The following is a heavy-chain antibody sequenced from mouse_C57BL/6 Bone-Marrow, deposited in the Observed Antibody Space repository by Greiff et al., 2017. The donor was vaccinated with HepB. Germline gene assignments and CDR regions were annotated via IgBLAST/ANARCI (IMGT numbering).Heavy chain of an antibody. Sequence: EVKLMESEGGLVQPGSSMKLSCTASGFTFSDYYMAWVRQVPEKGLEWVANINYDGSSTYYLDSLKSRFIISRDNAKNILYLQMSSLKSEDTATYYCARTKGNFLYYLDYWGQGTTLTVSS. D-gene: IGHD2-1*01. J-gene: IGHJ2*01. CDR1: GFTFSDYY. V-gene: IGHV5-16*01. CDR2: INYDGSST. CDR3: ARTKGNFLYYLDY.